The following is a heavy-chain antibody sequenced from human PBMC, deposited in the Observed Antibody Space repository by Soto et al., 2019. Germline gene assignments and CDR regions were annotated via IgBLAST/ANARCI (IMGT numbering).Heavy chain of an antibody. Sequence: EVQLVESGGGLVQPGGSLRLSCAASGFTFSSYWMHCVRQAPGKGLVWVSRINSDGSSTSYADSVKGRFPISRDNAENTLYLEMTSLRAEDTAVYYCARASPYSSGWLDYWGHGTLVTVSS. CDR2: INSDGSST. CDR3: ARASPYSSGWLDY. J-gene: IGHJ4*01. D-gene: IGHD6-19*01. CDR1: GFTFSSYW. V-gene: IGHV3-74*01.